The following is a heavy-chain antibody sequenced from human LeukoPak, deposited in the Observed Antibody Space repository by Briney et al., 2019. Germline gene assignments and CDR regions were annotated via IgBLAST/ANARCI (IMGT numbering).Heavy chain of an antibody. D-gene: IGHD3-9*01. Sequence: GGSLRLSCAASGFTFSSYSMNWVRQAPGKGLEWVSSISSSSSYIYYADSVKGRFTISRDNAKNSLYLQMNSLRAEDTAVYYCARMGILTGYYTLGGAFDIWGQGTMVTVSS. CDR1: GFTFSSYS. J-gene: IGHJ3*02. CDR2: ISSSSSYI. CDR3: ARMGILTGYYTLGGAFDI. V-gene: IGHV3-21*01.